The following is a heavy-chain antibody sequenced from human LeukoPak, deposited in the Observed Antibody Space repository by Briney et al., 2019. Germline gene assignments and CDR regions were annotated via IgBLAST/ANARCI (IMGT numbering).Heavy chain of an antibody. Sequence: GGSLRLSCAASGFSFGDYDMSWVRQAPGKGLEWVSGINWNGAGTGYADSVKGRFTISRDNAKNSLYLQMNSLRAEDTAVYYCARSPVEVDGFDIWGQGTMVTVSS. D-gene: IGHD2-2*01. CDR2: INWNGAGT. CDR1: GFSFGDYD. CDR3: ARSPVEVDGFDI. V-gene: IGHV3-20*04. J-gene: IGHJ3*02.